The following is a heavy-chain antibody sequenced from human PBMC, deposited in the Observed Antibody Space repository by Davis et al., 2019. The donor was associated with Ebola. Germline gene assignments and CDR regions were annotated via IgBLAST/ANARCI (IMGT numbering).Heavy chain of an antibody. CDR1: GYTFTSYY. D-gene: IGHD3-3*01. J-gene: IGHJ6*02. V-gene: IGHV1-46*01. Sequence: ASVKVSCKASGYTFTSYYMHWVRQAPGQGLEWMGIINPSGGSTSYAQKFQGRVTITADKSTSTAYMELSSLRSEDTAVYYCAGAPITIFGVRDYYYYYGMDVWGQGTTVTVSS. CDR3: AGAPITIFGVRDYYYYYGMDV. CDR2: INPSGGST.